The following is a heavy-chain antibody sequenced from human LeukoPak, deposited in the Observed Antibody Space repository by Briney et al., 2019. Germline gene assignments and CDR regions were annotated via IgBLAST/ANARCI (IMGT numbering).Heavy chain of an antibody. CDR3: ATVRYFDWSEVPNWFDP. V-gene: IGHV3-23*01. Sequence: GGSLRLSCAAPGFTFSSYAMSWVRQAPGKGLEWVSAISGSGGSTYYADSVKGRFTISRDNSKNTLYLQMNSLRAEDTAVYYCATVRYFDWSEVPNWFDPWGQGTLVTVSS. J-gene: IGHJ5*02. D-gene: IGHD3-9*01. CDR1: GFTFSSYA. CDR2: ISGSGGST.